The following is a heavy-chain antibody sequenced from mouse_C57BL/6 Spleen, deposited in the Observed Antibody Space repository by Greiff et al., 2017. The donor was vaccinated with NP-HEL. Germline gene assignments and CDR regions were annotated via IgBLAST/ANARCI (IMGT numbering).Heavy chain of an antibody. V-gene: IGHV1-64*01. CDR3: ARGGRTAQAFYYAMDY. CDR2: IHPNSGST. J-gene: IGHJ4*01. D-gene: IGHD3-2*02. Sequence: QVQLKQPGAELVKPGASVKLSCKASGYTFTSYWMHWVKQRPGQGLEWIGMIHPNSGSTNYNEKFKSKATLTVDKSSSTAYMQLSSLTSEDSAVYYCARGGRTAQAFYYAMDYWGQGTSVTVSS. CDR1: GYTFTSYW.